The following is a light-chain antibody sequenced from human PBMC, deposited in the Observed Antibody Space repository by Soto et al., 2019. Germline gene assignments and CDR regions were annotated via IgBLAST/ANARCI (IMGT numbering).Light chain of an antibody. V-gene: IGKV1-5*03. J-gene: IGKJ1*01. Sequence: DIQRTESASTMSGSVGYRVTITCWASQTISSWLAWYQQKPGKAPKILIYKASTLKSGVPSRFSGSGSGTEFTLTISSLQTDDFATYYCQHYNSYSEAFGQGTKVDIK. CDR3: QHYNSYSEA. CDR1: QTISSW. CDR2: KAS.